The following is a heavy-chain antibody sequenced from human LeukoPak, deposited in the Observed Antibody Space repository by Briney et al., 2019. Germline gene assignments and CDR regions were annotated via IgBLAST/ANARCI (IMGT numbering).Heavy chain of an antibody. J-gene: IGHJ4*02. CDR1: GGSISSSSCF. D-gene: IGHD3-16*01. CDR3: ASGAWGRRDY. Sequence: SETLSLTCTVSGGSISSSSCFWGWIHPPPGKGLEWIGTIYYSGTTYYTPSLTSRVTISVDTSKNQFSLRLSSVTAADTAVYYCASGAWGRRDYWGQGNLVTVSS. V-gene: IGHV4-39*01. CDR2: IYYSGTT.